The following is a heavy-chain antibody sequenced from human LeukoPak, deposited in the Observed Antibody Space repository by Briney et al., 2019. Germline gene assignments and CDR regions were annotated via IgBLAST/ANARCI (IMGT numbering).Heavy chain of an antibody. V-gene: IGHV4-59*01. D-gene: IGHD3-22*01. J-gene: IGHJ4*02. CDR3: ARPLRPSSGYYRFDY. CDR2: IYYSGST. Sequence: PSETLSLTCTVSGGSISSYYWSWIRQPPGKGLEWIGYIYYSGSTNYNPSLKSRVTISVDTSKNQFSLKLSSVTAADTAVYYCARPLRPSSGYYRFDYWGQGTLVTVSS. CDR1: GGSISSYY.